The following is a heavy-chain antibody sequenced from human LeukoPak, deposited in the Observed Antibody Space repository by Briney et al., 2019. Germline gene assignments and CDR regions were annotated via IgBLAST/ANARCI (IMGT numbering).Heavy chain of an antibody. CDR2: ISSSSSYI. Sequence: PGGSLRLSCAASGLTFSSYSMNWVRQAPGKGLEWVSSISSSSSYIYYADSVKGRFTISRDNAKNSLYLQMNSLRAEDTAVYYCARDAAYVGYCSSTSCPNWFDPWGQGTLVTVSS. J-gene: IGHJ5*02. D-gene: IGHD2-2*01. V-gene: IGHV3-21*01. CDR1: GLTFSSYS. CDR3: ARDAAYVGYCSSTSCPNWFDP.